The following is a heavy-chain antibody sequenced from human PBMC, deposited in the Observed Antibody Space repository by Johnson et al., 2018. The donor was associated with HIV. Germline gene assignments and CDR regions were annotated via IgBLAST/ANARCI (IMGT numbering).Heavy chain of an antibody. CDR3: AKDNAHYYGAGRGDAFDS. Sequence: VQLVESGGGVVRPGDSLRLSCVASGFTFDDYGMNWVRLVPGKGLEWVAGINWNSGSIGYADSVKGRFTISRDNAKNSLYLQMNSLRAEDTALNYCAKDNAHYYGAGRGDAFDSWGQWTMVTVSS. CDR1: GFTFDDYG. J-gene: IGHJ3*02. CDR2: INWNSGSI. D-gene: IGHD3-10*01. V-gene: IGHV3-20*04.